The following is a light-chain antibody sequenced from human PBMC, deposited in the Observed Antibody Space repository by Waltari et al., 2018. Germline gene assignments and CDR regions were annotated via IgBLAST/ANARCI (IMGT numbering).Light chain of an antibody. CDR1: QSVSSSY. Sequence: EIVLTQSPGTLSLSPGERAPLSCRASQSVSSSYLAWYQQKPGQAPRLLIHGASSRATGIPDRFSGSGSGTDFTLTISRLEPEDFAVYYCQQYGISPYTFGQGTKLEIK. CDR2: GAS. CDR3: QQYGISPYT. J-gene: IGKJ2*01. V-gene: IGKV3-20*01.